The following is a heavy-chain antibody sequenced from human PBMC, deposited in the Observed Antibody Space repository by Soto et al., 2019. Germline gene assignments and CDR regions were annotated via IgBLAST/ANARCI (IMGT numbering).Heavy chain of an antibody. J-gene: IGHJ4*02. CDR1: GGSISSYY. CDR3: ARDGYSSRRFDY. CDR2: IYYSGST. Sequence: LSLTCTVSGGSISSYYWSWIRQPPGKGLEWIGYIYYSGSTNYNPSLKSRVTIPVDTSKNQFSLKLSSVTAADTAVYYCARDGYSSRRFDYWGQGTLVTVSS. D-gene: IGHD6-13*01. V-gene: IGHV4-59*13.